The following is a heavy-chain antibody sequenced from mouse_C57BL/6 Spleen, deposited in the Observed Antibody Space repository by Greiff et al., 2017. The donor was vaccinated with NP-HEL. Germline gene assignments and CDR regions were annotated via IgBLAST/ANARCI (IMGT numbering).Heavy chain of an antibody. CDR2: ISDGGSYT. D-gene: IGHD1-1*01. J-gene: IGHJ3*01. CDR1: GFTFSSYA. CDR3: ARDYYGSSSFAY. V-gene: IGHV5-4*01. Sequence: EVQGVESGGGLVKPGGSLKLSCAASGFTFSSYAMSWVRQTPEKRLEWVATISDGGSYTYYPDNVKGRFTISRDNAKNNLYLQMSHLKSEDTAMYYCARDYYGSSSFAYWGQGTLVTVSA.